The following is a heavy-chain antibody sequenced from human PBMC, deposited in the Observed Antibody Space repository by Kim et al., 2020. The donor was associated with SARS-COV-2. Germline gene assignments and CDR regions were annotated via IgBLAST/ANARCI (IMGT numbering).Heavy chain of an antibody. D-gene: IGHD4-17*01. Sequence: NPSLKSRVTISVDTSKNQFSLKLSSVTAADTAVYYCASGGYGDYGNLNYWGQGTLVTVSS. CDR3: ASGGYGDYGNLNY. J-gene: IGHJ4*02. V-gene: IGHV4-59*09.